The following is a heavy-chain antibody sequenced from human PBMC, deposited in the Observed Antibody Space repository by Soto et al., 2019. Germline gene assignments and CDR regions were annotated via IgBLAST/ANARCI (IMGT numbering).Heavy chain of an antibody. D-gene: IGHD1-26*01. V-gene: IGHV1-2*04. CDR3: ARDRGGQWELLGKYGMDV. J-gene: IGHJ6*02. Sequence: QVQLVQSGAEVKKPGASVKVSCKASGYTFTGYYMHWVRQAPGQGLEWMGWINHNSGGTNYAQKFQGWVTMTRDTSISTAYMELSRLRSDDTAVYYCARDRGGQWELLGKYGMDVWGQGTTVTVSS. CDR2: INHNSGGT. CDR1: GYTFTGYY.